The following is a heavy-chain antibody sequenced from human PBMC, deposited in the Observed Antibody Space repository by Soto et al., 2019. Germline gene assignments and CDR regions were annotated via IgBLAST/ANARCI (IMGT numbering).Heavy chain of an antibody. D-gene: IGHD3-9*01. Sequence: QVTLKESGPVLVKPTETLTLTCTVSGFSLSNARMGVSWIRQPPGKALEWLAHIFSNDEKSYSTSLKSRLTISKDTSKSQVFLTMTNMDPVDTATYYCARIPSLTGVDPFDIWGQGTMVTVSS. V-gene: IGHV2-26*01. CDR3: ARIPSLTGVDPFDI. CDR2: IFSNDEK. J-gene: IGHJ3*02. CDR1: GFSLSNARMG.